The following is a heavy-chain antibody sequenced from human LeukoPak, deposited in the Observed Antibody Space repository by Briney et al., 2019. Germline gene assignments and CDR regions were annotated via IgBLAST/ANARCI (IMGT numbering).Heavy chain of an antibody. Sequence: SETLSLTCTVSGGSISSGFYYWSWIRQPAGKGLEWIGRIYTSGSTNYNPSLKSRVSTSVDTSKNQFSLKLSSVTAADTAVYYCARSPSYAWFDPWGQGTLVTVSS. CDR3: ARSPSYAWFDP. CDR1: GGSISSGFYY. V-gene: IGHV4-61*02. CDR2: IYTSGST. J-gene: IGHJ5*02. D-gene: IGHD2-8*01.